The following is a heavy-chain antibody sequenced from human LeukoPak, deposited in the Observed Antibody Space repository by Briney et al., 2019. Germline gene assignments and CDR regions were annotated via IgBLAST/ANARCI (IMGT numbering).Heavy chain of an antibody. V-gene: IGHV3-23*01. CDR3: AKGLGKATVTPLGF. D-gene: IGHD4-11*01. J-gene: IGHJ4*02. Sequence: PGGSLRLSCAASGFTFSSYAMSWVRQAPGKGLEWVSGISGSGGNTYYADSVKGRFTISRDNSKNTLYLQMDSLRVEDTAVYYCAKGLGKATVTPLGFWGQGTLVTVSS. CDR1: GFTFSSYA. CDR2: ISGSGGNT.